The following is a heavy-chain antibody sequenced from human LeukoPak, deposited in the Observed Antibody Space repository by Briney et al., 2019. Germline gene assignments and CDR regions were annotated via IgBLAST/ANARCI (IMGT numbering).Heavy chain of an antibody. Sequence: PSETLSLTCAVYGGSFSGYYWSWTRQPPGKGLEWIGEINHSGSTNYNPSLKSRVTISVDTSKNQFSLKLSSVTAADTAVYYCARAPGIAVAGTDFDLVWFDPWGQGTLVTVSS. CDR2: INHSGST. CDR1: GGSFSGYY. D-gene: IGHD6-19*01. J-gene: IGHJ5*02. CDR3: ARAPGIAVAGTDFDLVWFDP. V-gene: IGHV4-34*01.